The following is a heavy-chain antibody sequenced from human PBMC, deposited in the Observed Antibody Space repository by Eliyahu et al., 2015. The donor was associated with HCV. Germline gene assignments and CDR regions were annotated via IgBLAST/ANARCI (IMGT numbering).Heavy chain of an antibody. CDR1: GFTFSSYS. CDR3: ARYHGYCSSTSCYGSFDY. V-gene: IGHV3-21*01. D-gene: IGHD2-2*01. Sequence: EVQLVESGGGLVKPGGSLRLSCAASGFTFSSYSMNWVRQAXGKGLXWVSSIXXSXSYIYYADSVKGRFTISRDNAKNSLYLQMNSLRAEDTAVYYCARYHGYCSSTSCYGSFDYWGPGNPGHRLL. CDR2: IXXSXSYI. J-gene: IGHJ4*02.